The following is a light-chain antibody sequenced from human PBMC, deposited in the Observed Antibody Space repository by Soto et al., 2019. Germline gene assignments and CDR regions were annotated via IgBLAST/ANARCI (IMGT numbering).Light chain of an antibody. CDR3: QKYNGTPRT. V-gene: IGKV1-27*01. CDR1: QDISGH. CDR2: EAS. J-gene: IGKJ1*01. Sequence: DIRVTQSQSSLSASVGDRVTITCRASQDISGHLAWYQQKPGKVPKLLIYEASTLHSGVPSRFSASGYETDFTLTISSLQPEDVATYYCQKYNGTPRTFGQGTKVELK.